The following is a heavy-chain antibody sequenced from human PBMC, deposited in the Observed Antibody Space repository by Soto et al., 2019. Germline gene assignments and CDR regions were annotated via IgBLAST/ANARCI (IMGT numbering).Heavy chain of an antibody. J-gene: IGHJ4*02. CDR2: ISSTGGST. CDR1: GFTFTNYA. Sequence: GGSLRLSCSASGFTFTNYAIHWIRQAPGKGLEYVSAISSTGGSTYYADSVKGRFTISRDNSKNTVYLQMSSLRSEDSAVYYCVARYCSSTTCYQVDYWGQGTLVTVSS. V-gene: IGHV3-64D*06. CDR3: VARYCSSTTCYQVDY. D-gene: IGHD2-2*01.